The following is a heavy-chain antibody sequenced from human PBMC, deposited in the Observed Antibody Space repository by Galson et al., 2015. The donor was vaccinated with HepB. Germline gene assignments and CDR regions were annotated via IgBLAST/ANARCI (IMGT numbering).Heavy chain of an antibody. Sequence: SLRLSCAASGFIFRNYGIHWVRQAPGKGLEWVALISHDGSDQYYVDSVEGRFTISRDNSKNTLYLQINSLTAEDAAVYYCAKEGSPYYYYSGMDVWGQGTTVTVSS. CDR2: ISHDGSDQ. V-gene: IGHV3-30*18. CDR1: GFIFRNYG. D-gene: IGHD3-10*01. J-gene: IGHJ6*02. CDR3: AKEGSPYYYYSGMDV.